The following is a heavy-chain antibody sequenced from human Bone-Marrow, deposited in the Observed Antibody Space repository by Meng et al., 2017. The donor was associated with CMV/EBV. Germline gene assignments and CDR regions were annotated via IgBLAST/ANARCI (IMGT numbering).Heavy chain of an antibody. Sequence: GSLRLSCTVSGGSISNYYWSWIRQPPGKGLEWIGYIYFTGSTYYNPSLESRVSFSIDTSNSQFSLRLTSVTAADTAVYYCALDYSNYRYFDLWGRGTLVTVSS. J-gene: IGHJ2*01. CDR3: ALDYSNYRYFDL. V-gene: IGHV4-59*01. CDR1: GGSISNYY. D-gene: IGHD4-11*01. CDR2: IYFTGST.